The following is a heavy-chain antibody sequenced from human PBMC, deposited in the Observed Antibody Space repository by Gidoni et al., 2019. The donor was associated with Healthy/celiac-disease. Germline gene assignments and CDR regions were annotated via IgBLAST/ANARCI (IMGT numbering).Heavy chain of an antibody. CDR1: GFTLRSYA. CDR3: ANGYSSGWYVFDY. D-gene: IGHD6-19*01. V-gene: IGHV3-23*01. Sequence: EVQLLESGGGLVQPGGSLRLSCAASGFTLRSYAMSWVRQAPGKGLEWVSGISDSGGSTYYADSVKGRFTISRDNSKNTLYLQMNSLRAEDTAVYYCANGYSSGWYVFDYWGQGTLVTVSS. CDR2: ISDSGGST. J-gene: IGHJ4*02.